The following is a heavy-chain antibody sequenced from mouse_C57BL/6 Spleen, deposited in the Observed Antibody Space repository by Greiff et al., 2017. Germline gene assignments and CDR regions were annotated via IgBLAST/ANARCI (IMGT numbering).Heavy chain of an antibody. V-gene: IGHV1-74*01. CDR2: IHPSDSDT. J-gene: IGHJ4*01. D-gene: IGHD1-1*01. Sequence: VQLQQPGAELVKPGASVKVSCKASGYTFTSYWMHWVKQRPGQGLEWIGRIHPSDSDTNYNQKFKGKATLTVDTASSTAYMQLSSLTSEASAVXYYSILDYYEYYAMDYWGQGTSVTVSS. CDR3: SILDYYEYYAMDY. CDR1: GYTFTSYW.